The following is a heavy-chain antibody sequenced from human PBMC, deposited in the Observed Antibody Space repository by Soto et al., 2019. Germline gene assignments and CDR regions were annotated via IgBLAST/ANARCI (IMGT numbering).Heavy chain of an antibody. J-gene: IGHJ4*02. CDR2: ISAYNGNT. V-gene: IGHV1-18*04. CDR1: GYTFTSYG. CDR3: ARSALRFLEWLGVQDY. Sequence: ASVKVSCKASGYTFTSYGISWVRQAPGQGLEWMGWISAYNGNTNYAQKLQGRVTMTTDTSTSTAYMELRSLRSDDTAVYYCARSALRFLEWLGVQDYWGQETLVTVSS. D-gene: IGHD3-3*01.